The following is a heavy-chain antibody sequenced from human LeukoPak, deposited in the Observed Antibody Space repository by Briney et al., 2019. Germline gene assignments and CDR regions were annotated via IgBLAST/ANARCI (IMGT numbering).Heavy chain of an antibody. CDR3: ARGKRDYCTNGVRLFDY. Sequence: PGGSLRLSCAASGFTFSSYAMHWVRQAPGKGLEWVAVISYDGSNKYYADSVKGRFTISRDNSKNTLYLQMNSLRAEDTAVYYCARGKRDYCTNGVRLFDYWGQGTLVTVSS. J-gene: IGHJ4*02. CDR2: ISYDGSNK. V-gene: IGHV3-30-3*01. D-gene: IGHD2-8*01. CDR1: GFTFSSYA.